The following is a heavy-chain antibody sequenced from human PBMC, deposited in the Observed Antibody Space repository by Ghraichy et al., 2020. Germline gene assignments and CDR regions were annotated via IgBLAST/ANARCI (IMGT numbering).Heavy chain of an antibody. CDR1: GGTFSSYA. D-gene: IGHD2-15*01. Sequence: VKVSCKASGGTFSSYAISWVRQAPGQGLEWMGGIIPIFGTANYAQKFQGRVTITADESTSTAYMEMSSLRSEDTAVYYCARYHLYCSGGSCYAGWFDPWGQGTLLTVSS. V-gene: IGHV1-69*01. J-gene: IGHJ5*02. CDR3: ARYHLYCSGGSCYAGWFDP. CDR2: IIPIFGTA.